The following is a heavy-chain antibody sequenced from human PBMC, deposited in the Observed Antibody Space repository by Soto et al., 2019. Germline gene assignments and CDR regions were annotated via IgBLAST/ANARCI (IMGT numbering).Heavy chain of an antibody. CDR1: GESITSGGYY. D-gene: IGHD2-2*01. J-gene: IGHJ4*02. Sequence: VQLQESGPGLVKPSQTLSLTCTVSGESITSGGYYLTWIRQHPGKALEWIGYISFRGSNSYNPSLESRVTISEDTYENQFSLQLPSVNAADTAVYYCARGYCSTTDCYSGYDYWGQGTLVTVSS. CDR3: ARGYCSTTDCYSGYDY. V-gene: IGHV4-31*03. CDR2: ISFRGSN.